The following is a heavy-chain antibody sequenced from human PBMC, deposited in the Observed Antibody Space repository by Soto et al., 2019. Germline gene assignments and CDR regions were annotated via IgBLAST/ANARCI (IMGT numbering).Heavy chain of an antibody. J-gene: IGHJ6*02. Sequence: QVQLVESGGGVVQPGRSLRLSCAASGFTFSSYGMHWVRQAPGKGLEWVAVISYDGSNKYYADSVKGRFTISRDNSKNTLYLQMNSLRAEDTAVYYCAKAPPDHYYYYGMDVWGQGTTVTVSS. V-gene: IGHV3-30*18. CDR2: ISYDGSNK. CDR3: AKAPPDHYYYYGMDV. CDR1: GFTFSSYG.